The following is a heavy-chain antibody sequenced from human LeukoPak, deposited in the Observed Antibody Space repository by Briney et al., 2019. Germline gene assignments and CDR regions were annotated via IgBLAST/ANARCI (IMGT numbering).Heavy chain of an antibody. CDR3: ARGLKWELLLEYYFDY. V-gene: IGHV1-8*01. Sequence: ASVKVSCKASGYTFTSYDINWVRQATGQGLGWMGWMNPNSGNTGYAQKFQGRVTMTRNTSISTAYMELSSLRSEDTAVYYCARGLKWELLLEYYFDYWGQGTLVTVSS. CDR1: GYTFTSYD. J-gene: IGHJ4*02. CDR2: MNPNSGNT. D-gene: IGHD1-26*01.